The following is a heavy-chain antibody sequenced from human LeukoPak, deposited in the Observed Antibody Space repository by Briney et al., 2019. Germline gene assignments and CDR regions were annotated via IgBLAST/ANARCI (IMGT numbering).Heavy chain of an antibody. CDR1: GFTFSSYS. CDR3: ASFYSGYDLPDY. Sequence: GGSLRLSCAASGFTFSSYSMNWVRQAPGKGLEWVSSISSSSSYIYYADSVKGRFTISRDNAKNSLYLQMNSLRAEDTAVYYCASFYSGYDLPDYWGQGTLVTVSS. CDR2: ISSSSSYI. J-gene: IGHJ4*02. V-gene: IGHV3-21*01. D-gene: IGHD5-12*01.